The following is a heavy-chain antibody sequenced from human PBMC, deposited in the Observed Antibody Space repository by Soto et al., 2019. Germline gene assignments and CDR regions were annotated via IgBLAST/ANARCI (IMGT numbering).Heavy chain of an antibody. CDR3: ARVHVMVVAGSTFDY. Sequence: ASETLCLTCTVSGDSISSGSYWGWIRQPPGEGPEWIASIYHGGTTFYNPSLKSRISISVDTSKNQFSLRLTSVTAADTATYYCARVHVMVVAGSTFDYWGPGTLVTVSS. J-gene: IGHJ4*03. D-gene: IGHD6-19*01. CDR1: GDSISSGSY. CDR2: IYHGGTT. V-gene: IGHV4-38-2*02.